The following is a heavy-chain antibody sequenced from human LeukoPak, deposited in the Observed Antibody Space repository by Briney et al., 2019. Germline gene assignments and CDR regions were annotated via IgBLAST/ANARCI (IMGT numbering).Heavy chain of an antibody. V-gene: IGHV3-21*01. CDR1: GFSFSDYA. J-gene: IGHJ3*02. CDR3: ARDRSSSWSGGAFDI. CDR2: ISSASNYI. D-gene: IGHD6-13*01. Sequence: PGGSLRLSCAASGFSFSDYAMNWVRQAPGKGLEWVSSISSASNYIYYADSVKGRFTISRDNAKNSLYLQMNSLRAEDTAVYYCARDRSSSWSGGAFDIWGQGTMVTVSS.